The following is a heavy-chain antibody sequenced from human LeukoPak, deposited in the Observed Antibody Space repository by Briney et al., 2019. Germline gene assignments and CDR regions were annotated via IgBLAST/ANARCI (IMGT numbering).Heavy chain of an antibody. V-gene: IGHV1-18*01. CDR1: GYTFTSYG. J-gene: IGHJ1*01. Sequence: ASVKVSCKASGYTFTSYGISWVRQAPGQGLEWMGWISAYNGNTNYAQKLQGRVTMTPDTSTSTAYMELRSLRSDDTAVYYCASRLGSGSYSFQLRHWGQGTLVTVSS. CDR2: ISAYNGNT. CDR3: ASRLGSGSYSFQLRH. D-gene: IGHD1-26*01.